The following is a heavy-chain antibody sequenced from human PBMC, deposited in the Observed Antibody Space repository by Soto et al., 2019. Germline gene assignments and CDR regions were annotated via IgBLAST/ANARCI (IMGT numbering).Heavy chain of an antibody. J-gene: IGHJ4*02. D-gene: IGHD1-26*01. CDR2: IYYSGST. CDR1: CGSISSSNYY. V-gene: IGHV4-39*01. CDR3: ARSSSGSYFDY. Sequence: PSETLSLTCTVSCGSISSSNYYWGWIRQPPGKGLEWIGSIYYSGSTYYNPSLKSRVTISVDTSKNQFSLKLSSVTAADTAVYYCARSSSGSYFDYWGQGTLVTVSS.